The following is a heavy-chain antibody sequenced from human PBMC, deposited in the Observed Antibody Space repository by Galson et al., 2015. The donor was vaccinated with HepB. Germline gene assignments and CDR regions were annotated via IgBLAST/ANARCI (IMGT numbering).Heavy chain of an antibody. CDR1: GFTFSHAW. J-gene: IGHJ4*02. D-gene: IGHD1-26*01. CDR3: TSWIGGARDLDY. Sequence: SLRLSCAASGFTFSHAWMSWVRQAPGTGLEWVGRFKSKPDGGTTDYAAPVKGRFTISRDDSKNTLYLQMNSLKTEDTAVYYCTSWIGGARDLDYWGQGALVTVSS. CDR2: FKSKPDGGTT. V-gene: IGHV3-15*01.